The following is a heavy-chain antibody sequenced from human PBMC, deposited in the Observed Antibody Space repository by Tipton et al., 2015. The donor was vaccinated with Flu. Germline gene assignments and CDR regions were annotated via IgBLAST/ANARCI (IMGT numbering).Heavy chain of an antibody. D-gene: IGHD2-2*01. CDR3: AKVYCDSTNCYAGRLQFDY. CDR2: IHHSGTT. V-gene: IGHV4-38-2*01. Sequence: TLSLTCAVSGFSISSGYYWGWIRQPPGEGLEWIGGIHHSGTTYYNPSLKSRVTMSVDTSKNQFSLKLSSVTAADTAVYYCAKVYCDSTNCYAGRLQFDYWGQGTLVTVSS. CDR1: GFSISSGYY. J-gene: IGHJ4*02.